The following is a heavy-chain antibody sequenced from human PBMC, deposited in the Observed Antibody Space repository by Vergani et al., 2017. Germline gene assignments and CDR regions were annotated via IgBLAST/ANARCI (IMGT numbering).Heavy chain of an antibody. CDR3: AGXYPSNSPPHWYFDL. V-gene: IGHV4-39*01. D-gene: IGHD4-23*01. Sequence: QLQLQESGPGLVKPSETLCLTCTVSGGSISSSSYYWGWIRQPPGKGLVWIGSIYYSGSTYYNPSLKSRVTISVDTSKNQFSLKLSSVTAADTAVYYCAGXYPSNSPPHWYFDLWGRGTLVTVSS. CDR2: IYYSGST. J-gene: IGHJ2*01. CDR1: GGSISSSSYY.